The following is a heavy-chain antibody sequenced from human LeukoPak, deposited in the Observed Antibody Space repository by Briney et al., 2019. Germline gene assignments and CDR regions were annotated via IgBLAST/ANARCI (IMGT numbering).Heavy chain of an antibody. CDR2: INPNSGDT. CDR1: GYTFTGYY. D-gene: IGHD2-15*01. CDR3: AREWGYCSGGSCYHDY. J-gene: IGHJ4*02. Sequence: ASVKVSCEASGYTFTGYYMHWVRQAPGQGLEWMGWINPNSGDTNYAQKFQGRVTLTRDTSISTAYMDLSRLRSDDTAVYYCAREWGYCSGGSCYHDYWGQGTLVTVSS. V-gene: IGHV1-2*02.